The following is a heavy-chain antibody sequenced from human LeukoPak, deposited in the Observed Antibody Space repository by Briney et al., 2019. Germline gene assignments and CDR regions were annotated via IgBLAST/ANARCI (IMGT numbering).Heavy chain of an antibody. CDR2: INHSGTT. Sequence: PSETLSLTRAVYGGSFSGYYWSWIRQRPGKGLEWIGEINHSGTTKYSPSLKSRLTISVDTSKNQFSLKLSSVTAADTAAYYCTRGQIVATTFDYWGQGTLVTVSS. V-gene: IGHV4-34*01. CDR1: GGSFSGYY. D-gene: IGHD5-12*01. CDR3: TRGQIVATTFDY. J-gene: IGHJ4*02.